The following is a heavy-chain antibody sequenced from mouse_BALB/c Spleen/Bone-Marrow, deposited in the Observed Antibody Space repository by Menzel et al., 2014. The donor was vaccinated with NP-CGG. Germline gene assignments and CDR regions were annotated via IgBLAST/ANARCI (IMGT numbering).Heavy chain of an antibody. Sequence: VQLQQSGAEQVRPGVSVKISCEGSGYTFTDYAMHWVKQSHAKSLEWIGVISPYYVDGGYNQKFKGKATMTIDKSSSTAYMELARLTSEDSAIYYCARGGSSGLYHYAMDYWGQGTSVTVSS. V-gene: IGHV1S137*01. CDR3: ARGGSSGLYHYAMDY. D-gene: IGHD3-1*01. CDR2: ISPYYVDG. CDR1: GYTFTDYA. J-gene: IGHJ4*01.